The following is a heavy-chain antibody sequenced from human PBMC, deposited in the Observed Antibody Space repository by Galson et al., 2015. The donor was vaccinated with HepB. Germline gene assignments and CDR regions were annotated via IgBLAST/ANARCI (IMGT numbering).Heavy chain of an antibody. J-gene: IGHJ5*02. CDR3: ARTPIIIAAAGQYNWFDP. Sequence: SVKVSCKASGGTFSSYAISWVRQAPGQGLEWMGGIIPIFGTANYAQKFQGRVTITADESTSTAYMELSSLRSEDTAVYYCARTPIIIAAAGQYNWFDPWGQGTLVTVSS. D-gene: IGHD6-13*01. CDR1: GGTFSSYA. V-gene: IGHV1-69*13. CDR2: IIPIFGTA.